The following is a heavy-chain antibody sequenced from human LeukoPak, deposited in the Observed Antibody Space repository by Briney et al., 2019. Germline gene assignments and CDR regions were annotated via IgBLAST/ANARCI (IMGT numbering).Heavy chain of an antibody. CDR2: INPNNGAT. Sequence: ASVTVSCKASGYTFTGYYMHWVRQAPGQGLEWMGRINPNNGATNYAQKLQGRITITGDTSISTAYMELSSLRSDDTAVYYCTRESGSYHGNDYWGQGTLVTVSS. CDR1: GYTFTGYY. CDR3: TRESGSYHGNDY. V-gene: IGHV1-2*06. J-gene: IGHJ4*02. D-gene: IGHD1-26*01.